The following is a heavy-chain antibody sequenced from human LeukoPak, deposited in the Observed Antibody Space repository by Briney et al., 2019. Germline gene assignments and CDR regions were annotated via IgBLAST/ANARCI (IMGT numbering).Heavy chain of an antibody. V-gene: IGHV1-69*05. J-gene: IGHJ3*02. D-gene: IGHD6-13*01. Sequence: VKVSCKASGGTFSSYAINWVRQAPGQGLEWMGRIFPIFRTANYAQKFQGRVTVTTDESASTAYMELSSLRPEDTAMYYCARDRGERDSTWSLPAHGFDIWGQGTMVTVSS. CDR1: GGTFSSYA. CDR3: ARDRGERDSTWSLPAHGFDI. CDR2: IFPIFRTA.